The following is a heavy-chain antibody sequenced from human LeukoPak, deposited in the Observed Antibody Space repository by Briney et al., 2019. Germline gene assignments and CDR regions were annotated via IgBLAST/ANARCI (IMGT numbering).Heavy chain of an antibody. V-gene: IGHV4-59*08. J-gene: IGHJ4*02. D-gene: IGHD2-15*01. CDR1: GGSISSYY. CDR2: ISYSGST. CDR3: ARLRGYCSGGRCSSVDY. Sequence: KPSETLSLTCTVSGGSISSYYWSWIRQPPGKGLEWIGYISYSGSTNYNPSLKSRVTISVDTSKTQFSLKLSSVTAADTAVYYCARLRGYCSGGRCSSVDYWGQGTLVTVSS.